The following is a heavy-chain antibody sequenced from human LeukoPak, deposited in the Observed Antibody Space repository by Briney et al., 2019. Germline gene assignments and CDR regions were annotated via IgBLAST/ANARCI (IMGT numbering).Heavy chain of an antibody. J-gene: IGHJ4*02. D-gene: IGHD6-13*01. CDR1: GYTFTSYD. Sequence: ASVRVSCKASGYTFTSYDINWVRQATGQGLEWMGWMNPNSGNTGYAQKFQGRVTMTRNTSISTAYMELSSLRSEDTAVYYCARGESGAAAGRYWGQGTLVTVSS. CDR3: ARGESGAAAGRY. CDR2: MNPNSGNT. V-gene: IGHV1-8*01.